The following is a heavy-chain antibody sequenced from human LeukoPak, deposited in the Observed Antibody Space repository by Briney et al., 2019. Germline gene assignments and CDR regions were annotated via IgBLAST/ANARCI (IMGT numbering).Heavy chain of an antibody. CDR1: GGSISSYY. CDR3: ARDATTGNFDY. CDR2: IYYSGST. V-gene: IGHV4-59*01. J-gene: IGHJ4*02. D-gene: IGHD1-1*01. Sequence: SETLSLTCTVSGGSISSYYWSWIRQPPVKGLEWIGFIYYSGSTYYNPSLKSRVTISVDTSKNQFSLKLSSVTAADTAVYYCARDATTGNFDYWRQGTLVTVSS.